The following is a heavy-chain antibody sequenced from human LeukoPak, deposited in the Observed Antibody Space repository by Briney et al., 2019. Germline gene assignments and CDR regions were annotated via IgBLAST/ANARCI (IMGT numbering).Heavy chain of an antibody. CDR2: ISSSSSYI. CDR3: ARDLIAAAVNYYYYGMDV. V-gene: IGHV3-21*01. D-gene: IGHD6-13*01. J-gene: IGHJ6*04. CDR1: GFTFSGYS. Sequence: GGSLRLSCAASGFTFSGYSMNWVRQAPGKGLEWVSSISSSSSYIYYADSVKGRFTISRDNAKNSLYLQMNSLRAEDTAVYYCARDLIAAAVNYYYYGMDVWGKGTTVTVSS.